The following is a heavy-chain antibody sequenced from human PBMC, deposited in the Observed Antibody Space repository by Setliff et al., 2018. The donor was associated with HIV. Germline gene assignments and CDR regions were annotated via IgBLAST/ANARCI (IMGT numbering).Heavy chain of an antibody. CDR1: GGSINTYY. J-gene: IGHJ5*01. CDR2: VDYFGST. V-gene: IGHV4-59*01. Sequence: PSETLSLTCTVSGGSINTYYWTWIRQPPEKGLEWIGNVDYFGSTNYSPSLKSRVTVSVDTSKNQFSLNLRSVTAADTAVYYCARGPGSSWFDSWGQGTLVTV. D-gene: IGHD6-13*01. CDR3: ARGPGSSWFDS.